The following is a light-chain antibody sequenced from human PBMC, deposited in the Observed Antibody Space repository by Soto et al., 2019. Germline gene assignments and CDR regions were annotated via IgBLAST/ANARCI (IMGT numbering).Light chain of an antibody. CDR1: SSDVGSYNL. CDR2: EVT. J-gene: IGLJ2*01. CDR3: CSYASSSFVV. Sequence: QSALTQPASVSGSPGQSITISCSGASSDVGSYNLVSWYQQHPGKAPKLMIYEVTKRPSGVSNRYYGSKSGNTASQTISGLQAEDEADYYCCSYASSSFVVLGGGTKLTVL. V-gene: IGLV2-23*02.